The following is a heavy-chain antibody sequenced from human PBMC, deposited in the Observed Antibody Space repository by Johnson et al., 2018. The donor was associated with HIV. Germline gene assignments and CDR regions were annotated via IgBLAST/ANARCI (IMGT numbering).Heavy chain of an antibody. CDR3: ARSPFQLFPSDI. CDR1: GFTFSSYA. Sequence: QVQLVESGGGVVQPGRSLRLSCAASGFTFSSYAMHWVRQAPGKGLEWVAVISYDGSNKYYADSVKGRFTISRDNSKNTLYLQMNSLRAEDTAVYYCARSPFQLFPSDIWGQGTMVTVSS. D-gene: IGHD3-16*01. CDR2: ISYDGSNK. J-gene: IGHJ3*02. V-gene: IGHV3-30-3*01.